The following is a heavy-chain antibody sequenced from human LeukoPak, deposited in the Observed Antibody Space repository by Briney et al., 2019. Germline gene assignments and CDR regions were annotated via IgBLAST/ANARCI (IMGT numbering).Heavy chain of an antibody. J-gene: IGHJ4*02. CDR2: INHSGST. D-gene: IGHD3-16*02. V-gene: IGHV4-34*01. CDR1: GGSFSGYY. CDR3: AGSYDYVWGSYPPAYDY. Sequence: PSETLSLTCAVYGGSFSGYYWSWIRQPPGKGLEWIGEINHSGSTNYNPSLKSRVTIAVDTSKNQFSLKLSSVTAADTAVYYCAGSYDYVWGSYPPAYDYWGQGTLVTVSS.